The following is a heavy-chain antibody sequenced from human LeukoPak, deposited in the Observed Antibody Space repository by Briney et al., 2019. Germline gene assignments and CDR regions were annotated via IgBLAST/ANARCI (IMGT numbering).Heavy chain of an antibody. CDR1: GDSISSSDHY. J-gene: IGHJ4*02. Sequence: SETLSLTCTVYGDSISSSDHYWGWIRQPPGKGLEWIGSIYFSGNTYYNLSLKSRVTISVDTSKNQFSLKMSSVTAADTAVYYCARDFRDFGDYRYFDYWGQGTLVTVSS. CDR3: ARDFRDFGDYRYFDY. V-gene: IGHV4-39*07. CDR2: IYFSGNT. D-gene: IGHD4-17*01.